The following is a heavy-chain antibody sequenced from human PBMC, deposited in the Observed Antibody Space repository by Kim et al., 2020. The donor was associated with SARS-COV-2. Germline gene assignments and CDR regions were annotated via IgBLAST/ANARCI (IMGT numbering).Heavy chain of an antibody. CDR2: IDPSDSYT. CDR3: ARHPGGGVIVVAGTEYFQH. D-gene: IGHD6-13*01. J-gene: IGHJ1*01. Sequence: GESLKISCEGSGYSFTSYWISWVRQMPGKGLEWMGRIDPSDSYTHYSPSFQGHVTISADKSISTTYLQWPSLKASDTSMYYCARHPGGGVIVVAGTEYFQHWGQGTLVTVSS. V-gene: IGHV5-10-1*01. CDR1: GYSFTSYW.